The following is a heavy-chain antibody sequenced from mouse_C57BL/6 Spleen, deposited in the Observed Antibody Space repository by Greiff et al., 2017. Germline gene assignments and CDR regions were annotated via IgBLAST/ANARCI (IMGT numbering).Heavy chain of an antibody. Sequence: QVQLQQSGPELVKPGASVKISCKASGYAFSSSWMNWVKQRPGKGLEWIGRIYPGDGDTNYNGKFKGKATLTADKSSSTAYMQLSSLTSEDSAVYFCARGYGSSELYAMDYWGQGTSDTVSS. J-gene: IGHJ4*01. CDR3: ARGYGSSELYAMDY. CDR2: IYPGDGDT. CDR1: GYAFSSSW. V-gene: IGHV1-82*01. D-gene: IGHD1-1*01.